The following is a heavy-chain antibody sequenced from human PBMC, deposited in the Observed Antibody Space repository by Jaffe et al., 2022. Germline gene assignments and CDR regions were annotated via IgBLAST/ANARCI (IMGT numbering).Heavy chain of an antibody. V-gene: IGHV4-34*01. CDR2: INHSGST. D-gene: IGHD3-10*01. CDR1: GGSFSGYY. Sequence: QVQLQQWGAGLLKPSETLSLTCAVYGGSFSGYYWSWIRQPPGKGLEWIGEINHSGSTNYNPSLKSRVTISVDTSKNQFSLKLSSVTAADTAVYYCARFTRKNYYGSGIIGFDYWGQGTLVTVSS. J-gene: IGHJ4*02. CDR3: ARFTRKNYYGSGIIGFDY.